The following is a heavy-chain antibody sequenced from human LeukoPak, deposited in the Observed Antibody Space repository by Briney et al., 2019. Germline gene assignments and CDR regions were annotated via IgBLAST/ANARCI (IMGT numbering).Heavy chain of an antibody. Sequence: GGSLRLSCVASGFPFSSYWMTWVRQAPRKGLEWVANIKQDGSKKSYVDSVKGRFTISRDNAKNSLYLQMNSLRAEDTAVYYCARAWGIVGADWGQGTLVTVSS. D-gene: IGHD1-26*01. CDR3: ARAWGIVGAD. CDR2: IKQDGSKK. J-gene: IGHJ4*02. CDR1: GFPFSSYW. V-gene: IGHV3-7*01.